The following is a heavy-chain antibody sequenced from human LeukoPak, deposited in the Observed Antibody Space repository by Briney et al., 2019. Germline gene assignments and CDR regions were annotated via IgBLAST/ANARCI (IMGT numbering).Heavy chain of an antibody. J-gene: IGHJ6*02. CDR3: ASGGLYYYYYGMDV. CDR2: INHSGST. Sequence: SETLSLTCAVYGGSFSGYYWSWIRQPPGKGLEWIGEINHSGSTNYNPSLKSRVTISVDTSKNQFSLKLSSVTAADTAVYYCASGGLYYYYYGMDVWGQGTTVPVSS. V-gene: IGHV4-34*01. CDR1: GGSFSGYY.